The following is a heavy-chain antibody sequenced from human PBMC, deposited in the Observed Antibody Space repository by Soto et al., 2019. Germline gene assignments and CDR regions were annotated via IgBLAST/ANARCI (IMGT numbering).Heavy chain of an antibody. CDR1: GFTFSSYW. V-gene: IGHV3-74*03. Sequence: LRLSCAASGFTFSSYWMHWVRQAPGEGLVWVSYIKPDGSRTKDADSVKGRFTISRDNARNTLYLRMNSLRAEDTAVYYCARDNNWSYDSWGWGILVTVSS. CDR2: IKPDGSRT. J-gene: IGHJ4*02. CDR3: ARDNNWSYDS. D-gene: IGHD1-1*01.